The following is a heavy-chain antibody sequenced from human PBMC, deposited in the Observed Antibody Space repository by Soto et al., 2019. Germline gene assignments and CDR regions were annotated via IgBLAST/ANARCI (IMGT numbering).Heavy chain of an antibody. CDR2: MNPNTGNT. CDR1: GYTFATYD. J-gene: IGHJ4*02. V-gene: IGHV1-8*01. D-gene: IGHD6-25*01. Sequence: ASVKVSCKASGYTFATYDFAWVRQATGQGLEWMGWMNPNTGNTGYAQAFRGRVTMTRNTSITTAYMELASLRSEDTAVYFCARRKERSGPYYLDCWGQGTLVTVSS. CDR3: ARRKERSGPYYLDC.